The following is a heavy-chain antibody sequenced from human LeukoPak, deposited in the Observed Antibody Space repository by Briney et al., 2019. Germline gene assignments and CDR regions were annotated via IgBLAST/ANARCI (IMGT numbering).Heavy chain of an antibody. CDR3: ARDRGGWPDY. Sequence: GSLRLSCAASRFTFSIFAMNWVRQAPGKGLEWLSYISSSSSTIYYADSVKGRFTISRDNAKNSLYLQPNSLRPEDTGLYYCARDRGGWPDYWGQGTLVTVSS. CDR1: RFTFSIFA. V-gene: IGHV3-48*01. D-gene: IGHD6-19*01. CDR2: ISSSSSTI. J-gene: IGHJ4*02.